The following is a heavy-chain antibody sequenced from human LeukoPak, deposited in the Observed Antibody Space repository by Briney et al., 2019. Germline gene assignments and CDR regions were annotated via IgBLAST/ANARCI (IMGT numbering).Heavy chain of an antibody. J-gene: IGHJ4*02. CDR1: GYTLSIYA. V-gene: IGHV3-23*01. D-gene: IGHD2-21*02. CDR3: AKGAYCGGDCPRGYYFDY. Sequence: GVSQTLSCTASGYTLSIYAMNWVRQAPGKVLEWLSAMRYSGGSTYYADSVKGRFTISRDNSKNTLYLQMNSLRAEDTAVYYCAKGAYCGGDCPRGYYFDYWGQGTLVTVSS. CDR2: MRYSGGST.